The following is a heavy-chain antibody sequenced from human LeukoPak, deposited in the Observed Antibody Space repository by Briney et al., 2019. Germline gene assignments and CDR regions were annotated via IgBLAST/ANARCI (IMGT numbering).Heavy chain of an antibody. D-gene: IGHD5-24*01. V-gene: IGHV3-23*01. J-gene: IGHJ6*02. CDR3: AKDTSNGYTDSYYGMDV. Sequence: GGSVRLSCAASGFTFSSYAMSWVRQAPGKGLEWVSAFSCSGGSTYYADSVKGRFTISRDNSKNTLYLQMNSLRAEDTAVYYCAKDTSNGYTDSYYGMDVWGQGTTVTVSS. CDR2: FSCSGGST. CDR1: GFTFSSYA.